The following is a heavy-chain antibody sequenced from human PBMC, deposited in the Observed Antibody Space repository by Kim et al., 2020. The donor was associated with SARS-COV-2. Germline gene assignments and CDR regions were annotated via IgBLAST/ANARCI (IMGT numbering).Heavy chain of an antibody. CDR3: ARGRGLTTVNYFDY. J-gene: IGHJ4*02. CDR1: GYSFTGSY. CDR2: INPSDGST. D-gene: IGHD4-4*01. V-gene: IGHV1-46*01. Sequence: ASVKVSCKASGYSFTGSYLHWVRQAPGQGLEWMGIINPSDGSTNYAQKFQGRVTITRDTSTSTVYMELSSLRSEGTAVYYCARGRGLTTVNYFDYWGQGT.